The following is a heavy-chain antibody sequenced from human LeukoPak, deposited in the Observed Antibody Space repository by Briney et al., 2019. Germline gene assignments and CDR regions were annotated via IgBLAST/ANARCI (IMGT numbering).Heavy chain of an antibody. D-gene: IGHD1-14*01. V-gene: IGHV3-33*01. CDR2: IWYDGSNK. CDR1: GFTFSSYG. J-gene: IGHJ4*02. CDR3: AREVSGGFDY. Sequence: GGSLRLSCAASGFTFSSYGMHWVRQAPGEGLEWVAVIWYDGSNKYYADSVKGRFTISRDNSKNTLYLQMNSLRAEDTAVYYCAREVSGGFDYWGQGTLVTVSS.